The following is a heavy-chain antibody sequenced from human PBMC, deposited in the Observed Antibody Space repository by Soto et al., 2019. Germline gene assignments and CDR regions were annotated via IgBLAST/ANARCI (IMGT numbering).Heavy chain of an antibody. CDR2: ITDGGGDT. CDR3: ARYIVVVTATYAFDI. V-gene: IGHV3-23*01. J-gene: IGHJ3*02. CDR1: RFTFNNYA. D-gene: IGHD2-21*02. Sequence: GGSLRLSCAASRFTFNNYAMTWVRQAPGKGLEWVSSITDGGGDTYYADSVKGRFTISRDNSKNTLYLQMNSLRAEDTAVYFCARYIVVVTATYAFDIWGQGTMVTGSS.